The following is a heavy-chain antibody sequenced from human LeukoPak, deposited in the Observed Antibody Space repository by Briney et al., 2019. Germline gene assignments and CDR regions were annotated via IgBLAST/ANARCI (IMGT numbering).Heavy chain of an antibody. CDR2: IHPSTGNP. D-gene: IGHD3-16*02. Sequence: ASVKVSCKASGYTFTNHAMNWVRQAPGQGLEWMGWIHPSTGNPTYAQDFTGRFVFSLDTSVSTTYPQISSLKAEDTAVYYCARAYQRLGELSLPDYWGQGTLVTVSS. CDR3: ARAYQRLGELSLPDY. CDR1: GYTFTNHA. V-gene: IGHV7-4-1*02. J-gene: IGHJ4*02.